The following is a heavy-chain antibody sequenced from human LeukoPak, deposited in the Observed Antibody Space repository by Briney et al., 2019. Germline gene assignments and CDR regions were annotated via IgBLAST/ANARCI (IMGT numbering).Heavy chain of an antibody. V-gene: IGHV4-59*08. D-gene: IGHD3-22*01. CDR1: GGSISSYY. CDR3: ATSSYAHYDSSGYYSPYYFDY. Sequence: SETLSLTCTASGGSISSYYWSWIRQPPGKGLEWIGYIYYSGSTNYNPSLKSRVNISVDTSKNQFSLKLSSVTAAATAVYYCATSSYAHYDSSGYYSPYYFDYWGQGTLVTVSS. CDR2: IYYSGST. J-gene: IGHJ4*02.